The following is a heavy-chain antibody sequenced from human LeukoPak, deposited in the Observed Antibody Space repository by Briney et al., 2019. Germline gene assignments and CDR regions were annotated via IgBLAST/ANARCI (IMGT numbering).Heavy chain of an antibody. CDR2: IYYSGST. CDR1: GGSISSYY. D-gene: IGHD4-17*01. Sequence: SETLSPTCTVSGGSISSYYWSWIRQPPGKGLEWIGYIYYSGSTNYNPSLKSRVTISVDTSKNQFSLKLSSVTAADTAVYYCARGKDDYGDYGSFDYWGQGTLVTVSS. CDR3: ARGKDDYGDYGSFDY. J-gene: IGHJ4*02. V-gene: IGHV4-59*01.